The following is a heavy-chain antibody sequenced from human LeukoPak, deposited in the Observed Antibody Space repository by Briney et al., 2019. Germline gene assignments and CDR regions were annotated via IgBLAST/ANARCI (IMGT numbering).Heavy chain of an antibody. J-gene: IGHJ4*02. CDR3: ARRRGIAVAGTYYFDY. CDR2: IDPSDSYT. V-gene: IGHV5-10-1*04. Sequence: GESLKISCKGSEYSFTSYWISWVRQMPGKGLEWMGRIDPSDSYTNYSPSFQGQVTISADKSISTAYLQWSSLKASDTAIYYCARRRGIAVAGTYYFDYWGQGTLVTVSS. D-gene: IGHD6-19*01. CDR1: EYSFTSYW.